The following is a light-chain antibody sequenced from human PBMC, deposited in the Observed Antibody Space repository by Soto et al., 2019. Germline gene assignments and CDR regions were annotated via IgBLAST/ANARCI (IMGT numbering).Light chain of an antibody. CDR1: QSVSSSY. J-gene: IGKJ4*01. CDR2: GAS. Sequence: IVLTQSAGTLSLSTGERATLSCRASQSVSSSYLAWYQQKPGQAPRLLIYGASSRATGIPDRFSGSGSGTDFTLTISRLEPEDFAVYYCQQYGSLPRLTFGGVSKVDVK. CDR3: QQYGSLPRLT. V-gene: IGKV3-20*01.